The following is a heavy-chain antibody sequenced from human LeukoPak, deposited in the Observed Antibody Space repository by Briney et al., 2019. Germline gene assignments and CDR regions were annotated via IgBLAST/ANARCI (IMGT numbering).Heavy chain of an antibody. CDR3: AKGGLYYYDSSGYSDY. J-gene: IGHJ4*02. Sequence: PGGSLRLFCAASGFTFSSYAMSWVRQAPGKGLEWVSAISGSGGSTYYADSVKGRFTISRDNSKNTLYLQMNSLRAEDTAVYYCAKGGLYYYDSSGYSDYWGQGTLVTVSS. D-gene: IGHD3-22*01. CDR2: ISGSGGST. CDR1: GFTFSSYA. V-gene: IGHV3-23*01.